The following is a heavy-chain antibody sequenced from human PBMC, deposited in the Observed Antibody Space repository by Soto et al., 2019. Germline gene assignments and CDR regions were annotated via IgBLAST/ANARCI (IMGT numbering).Heavy chain of an antibody. D-gene: IGHD7-27*01. J-gene: IGHJ5*02. CDR3: ARDIGASACALGP. Sequence: QVQLVQSGAEVKKPGASVKVSCKASGYTFTGYYMHWVRQAPGQGLEWMGWINPNSGGTNYAQKFQGGVTMTRDTSISTAYMELSRLNSDDTAVYYCARDIGASACALGPWGQGTLVTVSS. V-gene: IGHV1-2*02. CDR2: INPNSGGT. CDR1: GYTFTGYY.